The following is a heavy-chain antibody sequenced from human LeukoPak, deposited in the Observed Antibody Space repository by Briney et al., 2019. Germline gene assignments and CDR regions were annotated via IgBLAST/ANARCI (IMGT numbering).Heavy chain of an antibody. CDR1: GFTVSSNY. V-gene: IGHV3-53*01. J-gene: IGHJ4*02. Sequence: PGGSLRLSCAASGFTVSSNYMSWVRQAPGKGLEWVSVIYSGGSTYYADSVKGRFTISRDNSRNTLYLQMNSLRAEDTAVYYCATSGYSYGLDYWGQGTLVTVSS. CDR3: ATSGYSYGLDY. CDR2: IYSGGST. D-gene: IGHD5-18*01.